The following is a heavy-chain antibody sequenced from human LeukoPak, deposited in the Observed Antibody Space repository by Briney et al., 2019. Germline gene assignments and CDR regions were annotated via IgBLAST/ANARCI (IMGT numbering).Heavy chain of an antibody. J-gene: IGHJ4*02. CDR3: ASNTGD. D-gene: IGHD1-14*01. CDR1: GFIFSNFD. V-gene: IGHV3-30*03. Sequence: GGSLRLSCAASGFIFSNFDMHWIRQAPGKGLEWVAVISYDGSNRYYADSVKGRFTISRDNSKSTLYLQVDSLRAEDTAVYYCASNTGDWGQGTLVTVSS. CDR2: ISYDGSNR.